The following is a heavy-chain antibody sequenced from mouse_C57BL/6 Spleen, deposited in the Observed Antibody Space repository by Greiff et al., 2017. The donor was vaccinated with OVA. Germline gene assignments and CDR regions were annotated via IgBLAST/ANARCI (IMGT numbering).Heavy chain of an antibody. CDR2: ILPGSGST. V-gene: IGHV1-9*01. CDR3: ARRGYGSSYDWFAY. D-gene: IGHD1-1*01. J-gene: IGHJ3*01. Sequence: VQRVESGAELMKPGASVKLSCKATGYTFTGYWIEWVKQRPGHGLEWIGEILPGSGSTNYNEKFKGKATFTADTSSNTAYMQLNSLTTEDSAIDYCARRGYGSSYDWFAYWGQGTLVTVSA. CDR1: GYTFTGYW.